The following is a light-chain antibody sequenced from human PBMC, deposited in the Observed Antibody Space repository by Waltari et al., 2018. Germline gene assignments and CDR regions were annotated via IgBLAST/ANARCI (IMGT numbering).Light chain of an antibody. J-gene: IGKJ4*02. CDR1: QSVRTTY. CDR3: QQYDISPLT. V-gene: IGKV3-20*01. Sequence: IVLTQSPGTLSLSPGERATLPCRASQSVRTTYLAWYQQKPGQAPTLLIYDASSRATGIPDSFSGSGSGTDFSLTISSLEPEDFAVYYCQQYDISPLTFGGGTKVEIK. CDR2: DAS.